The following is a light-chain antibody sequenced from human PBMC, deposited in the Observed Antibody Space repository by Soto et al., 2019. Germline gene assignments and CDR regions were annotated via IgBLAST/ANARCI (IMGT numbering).Light chain of an antibody. CDR1: QSVNSN. Sequence: EIVMTQSPATLSVSPGKRGTLSCRASQSVNSNLAWYQQKPGQSPRLLIYGASTRATGIPARFSGSGSGTEFTLTISSLQSEDFAVYYCQQYSNWPPITFGQGTRLEIK. V-gene: IGKV3-15*01. J-gene: IGKJ5*01. CDR2: GAS. CDR3: QQYSNWPPIT.